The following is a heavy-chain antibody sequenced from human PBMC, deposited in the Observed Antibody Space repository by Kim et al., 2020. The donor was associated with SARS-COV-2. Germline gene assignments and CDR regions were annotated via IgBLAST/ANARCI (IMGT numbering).Heavy chain of an antibody. V-gene: IGHV3-15*01. CDR3: TTSANGIVVITGGY. D-gene: IGHD3-22*01. Sequence: AAPVKGKFTISRDDSKNTLYLQMNSLKTEDTAVYYCTTSANGIVVITGGYWGQGTLVTVSS. J-gene: IGHJ4*02.